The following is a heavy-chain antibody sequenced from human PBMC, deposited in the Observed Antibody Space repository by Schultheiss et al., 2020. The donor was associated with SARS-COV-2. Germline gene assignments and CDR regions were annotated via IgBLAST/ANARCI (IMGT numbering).Heavy chain of an antibody. D-gene: IGHD6-6*01. CDR3: AKPVVKAARPRDWFDP. V-gene: IGHV3-53*01. CDR1: GFTVSSNY. Sequence: GGSLRLSCAASGFTVSSNYMSWVRPAPGKGLEWVSVIYSGGSTYYADSVKGRFTISRDNSKNTLYLQMNSLRAEDTAVYYCAKPVVKAARPRDWFDPWGQGTLVTVSS. J-gene: IGHJ5*02. CDR2: IYSGGST.